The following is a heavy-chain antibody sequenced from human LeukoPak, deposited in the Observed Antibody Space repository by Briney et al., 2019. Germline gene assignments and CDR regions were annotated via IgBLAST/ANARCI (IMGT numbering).Heavy chain of an antibody. J-gene: IGHJ4*02. Sequence: PGGSLRLSCAASGFTVSTNYMSWVRQAPGKGLEWVSSISSSSSYIYYADSVKGRFTISRDNAKNSLYPQMNSLRAEDTAVYYCARATGYSSSSAFDYWGQGTLVTVSS. D-gene: IGHD6-6*01. V-gene: IGHV3-21*01. CDR1: GFTVSTNY. CDR2: ISSSSSYI. CDR3: ARATGYSSSSAFDY.